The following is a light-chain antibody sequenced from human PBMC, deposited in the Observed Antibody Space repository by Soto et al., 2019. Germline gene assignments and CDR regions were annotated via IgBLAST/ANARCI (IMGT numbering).Light chain of an antibody. Sequence: QSVLTQPPSVSGAPGQRVTISCTGSSSNIGAGYDVHWYQHLPGTAPKLLIFGNTNRPSGVPDRFSGSRSGTLASLAITGLQAEDEADYYCQSHDSSLSGFYVFGTGTKVTVL. CDR2: GNT. V-gene: IGLV1-40*01. CDR3: QSHDSSLSGFYV. CDR1: SSNIGAGYD. J-gene: IGLJ1*01.